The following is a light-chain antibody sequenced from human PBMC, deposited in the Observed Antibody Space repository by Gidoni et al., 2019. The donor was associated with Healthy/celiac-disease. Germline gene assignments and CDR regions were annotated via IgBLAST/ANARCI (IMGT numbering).Light chain of an antibody. J-gene: IGKJ2*02. Sequence: IVLTQSPGTLSLSPGERATLSCRASHSFSSSDLAWYQQKPGQAPRLLIYGASSRATGIPDRFSGSGSGTDFTLTISRLEPEDLAVYYCQQYGSSPCTFGQGTKLEIK. V-gene: IGKV3-20*01. CDR3: QQYGSSPCT. CDR1: HSFSSSD. CDR2: GAS.